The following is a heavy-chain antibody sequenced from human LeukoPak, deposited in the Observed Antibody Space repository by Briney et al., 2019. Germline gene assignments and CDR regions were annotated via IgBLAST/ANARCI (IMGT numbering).Heavy chain of an antibody. CDR3: ARTGYSSSWDTTVQGVVNY. Sequence: PGVSLRLSCAASGFTFCSYSMNWVRQAPGKGLEWVSSISSSSSYIYYADSVKGRFTISRDNAKNSLYLQMNSLRAEDTAVYYCARTGYSSSWDTTVQGVVNYWGQGTLVTASS. CDR1: GFTFCSYS. V-gene: IGHV3-21*01. J-gene: IGHJ4*02. CDR2: ISSSSSYI. D-gene: IGHD6-13*01.